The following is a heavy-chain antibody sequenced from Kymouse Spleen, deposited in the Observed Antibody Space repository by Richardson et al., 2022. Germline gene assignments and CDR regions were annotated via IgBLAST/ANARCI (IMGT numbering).Heavy chain of an antibody. Sequence: EVQLVQSGAEVKKPGESLKISCKGSGYSFTSYWIGWVRQMPGKGLEWMGIIYPGDSDTRYSPSFQGQVTISADKSISTAYLQWSSLKASDTAMYYCARHGGIAAAGFPSVCMDVWGQGTTVTVSS. D-gene: IGHD6-13*01. J-gene: IGHJ6*02. CDR2: IYPGDSDT. V-gene: IGHV5-51*01. CDR3: ARHGGIAAAGFPSVCMDV. CDR1: GYSFTSYW.